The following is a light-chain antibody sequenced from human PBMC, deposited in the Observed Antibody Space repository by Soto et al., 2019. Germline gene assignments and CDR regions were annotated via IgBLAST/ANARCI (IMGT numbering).Light chain of an antibody. CDR2: GNS. CDR1: SSNIGAGYD. V-gene: IGLV1-40*01. J-gene: IGLJ2*01. Sequence: QSVLTQPPSVSGAPGQRVTISCTGSSSNIGAGYDVHWYQQLPGTAPKLLIYGNSNRPSGLPDRFSGSKSGTSASLAITGVQAEDEAYYYCESYDRSPSVVFGGGTALT. CDR3: ESYDRSPSVV.